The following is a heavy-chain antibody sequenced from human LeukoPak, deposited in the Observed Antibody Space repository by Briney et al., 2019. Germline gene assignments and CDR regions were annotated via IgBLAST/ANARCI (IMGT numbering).Heavy chain of an antibody. V-gene: IGHV3-74*01. D-gene: IGHD3-22*01. CDR2: INSDGSST. Sequence: QPGGSLRLSCAASGFTFSGYRMYWVRHAPGKGLVWVSRINSDGSSTTYADSVKGRFTISRDNAKNTLYLQMNSLRVEDTAVYYCARGGYYYETSASDYWGQGTLVTVSS. CDR3: ARGGYYYETSASDY. J-gene: IGHJ4*02. CDR1: GFTFSGYR.